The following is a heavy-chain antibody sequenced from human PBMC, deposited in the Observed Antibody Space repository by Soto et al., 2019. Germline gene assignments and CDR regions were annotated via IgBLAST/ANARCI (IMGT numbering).Heavy chain of an antibody. CDR1: GGSVSSGSYY. D-gene: IGHD3-10*01. CDR2: IYYSGST. V-gene: IGHV4-61*01. CDR3: ARYITMVRGVDY. Sequence: QVQLQESGPGLVKPSETLSLTCTVSGGSVSSGSYYWSWIRQPPGKGLEWIGYIYYSGSTNYNPSLQSRVTISVDTSKNQFSLKLSSVTAADTAVYYCARYITMVRGVDYWGQGTLVTVSS. J-gene: IGHJ4*02.